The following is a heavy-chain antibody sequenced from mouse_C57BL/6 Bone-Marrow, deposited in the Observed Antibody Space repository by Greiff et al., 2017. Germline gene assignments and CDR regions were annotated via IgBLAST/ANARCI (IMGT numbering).Heavy chain of an antibody. D-gene: IGHD1-1*01. CDR1: GFTIKNTY. J-gene: IGHJ3*01. CDR3: ARDSRGAWFAY. V-gene: IGHV14-3*01. Sequence: VQLKESVAELVRPGASVKLSCTASGFTIKNTYMHWVKQRPEQGLEWVGRIDPADGNTKYAPKFQGKATITANTSSNTAYLQLSSLTSEDTAIYYCARDSRGAWFAYWGQGTLVTVSA. CDR2: IDPADGNT.